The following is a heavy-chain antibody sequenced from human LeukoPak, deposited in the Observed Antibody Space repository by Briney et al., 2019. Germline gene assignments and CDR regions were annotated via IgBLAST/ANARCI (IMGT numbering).Heavy chain of an antibody. V-gene: IGHV3-30*03. CDR1: GFTFSSYW. D-gene: IGHD4-11*01. CDR2: ISYDGSNK. CDR3: ARVRPTVTTKSSWSDP. J-gene: IGHJ5*02. Sequence: GGSLRLSCAASGFTFSSYWMSWVRQAPGKGLEWVAVISYDGSNKYYADSVKGRFTISRDNSKNTLYLQMNSLRAEDTAVYYCARVRPTVTTKSSWSDPWGQGTLVTVSS.